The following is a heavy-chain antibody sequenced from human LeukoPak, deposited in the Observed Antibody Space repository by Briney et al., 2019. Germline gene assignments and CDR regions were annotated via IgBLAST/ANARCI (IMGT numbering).Heavy chain of an antibody. CDR3: AKATGS. CDR1: GFTFSSYS. D-gene: IGHD3-10*01. V-gene: IGHV3-48*01. J-gene: IGHJ4*02. CDR2: ISSSSSTI. Sequence: GGSLRLSCAASGFTFSSYSINWVRQAPGKGLEWVSYISSSSSTIYCADSVKGRFTISRDNSKNTLYLQMNSLRAEDTAVYYCAKATGSGGQGTLVTV.